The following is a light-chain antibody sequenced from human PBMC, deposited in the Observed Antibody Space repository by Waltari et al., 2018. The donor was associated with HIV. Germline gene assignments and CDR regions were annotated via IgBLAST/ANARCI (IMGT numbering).Light chain of an antibody. V-gene: IGLV4-69*01. J-gene: IGLJ2*01. CDR3: QTWGSGIVI. Sequence: QVVLTQAPSASASLGTSVNFTCTLSSGHSRYDIAWHHQPPGKGPRYLMKLHSDGSHNRGDGIPDRFSGSSSGAERHLIISSLHSDDEADYYCQTWGSGIVIFGGGTKLTVL. CDR2: LHSDGSH. CDR1: SGHSRYD.